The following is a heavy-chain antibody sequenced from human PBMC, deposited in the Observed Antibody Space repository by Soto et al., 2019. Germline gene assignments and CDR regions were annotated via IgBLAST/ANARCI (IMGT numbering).Heavy chain of an antibody. Sequence: AASVKVSCKASGYTFTGYYMHWVRQAPGQGLEWMGWINPNSGGTNYAQKFQGWVTMTRDTSISTAYMELSRLRSDDTAVYYCARGNVDTAIYGMDVWGQGTTVTVSS. CDR3: ARGNVDTAIYGMDV. V-gene: IGHV1-2*04. CDR1: GYTFTGYY. D-gene: IGHD5-18*01. J-gene: IGHJ6*02. CDR2: INPNSGGT.